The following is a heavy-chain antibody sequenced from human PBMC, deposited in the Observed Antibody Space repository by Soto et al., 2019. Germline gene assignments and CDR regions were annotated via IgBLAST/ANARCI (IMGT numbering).Heavy chain of an antibody. CDR1: GFIFGDHA. V-gene: IGHV3-23*01. Sequence: QLLESGGDLIHTGGSLRLSCVGSGFIFGDHAMTWGRQAPGKGLEWVSTIRASGEKTFYADSKKGRFTISRDNSNNSLFLQLNCLRGEGTTVYYCGQGSNLVLWGRGTKIIVSS. CDR2: IRASGEKT. CDR3: GQGSNLVL. J-gene: IGHJ3*01. D-gene: IGHD1-26*01.